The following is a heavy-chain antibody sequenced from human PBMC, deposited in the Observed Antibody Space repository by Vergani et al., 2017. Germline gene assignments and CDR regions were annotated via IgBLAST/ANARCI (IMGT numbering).Heavy chain of an antibody. J-gene: IGHJ6*03. Sequence: EVQLVESGGGLVQPGGSLRLSCAASGFTFSSYEMNWVRQAPGKGLEWISYISSSGSTIYYADSVKGRFTISRDNAENSLYLHMNSLRAEDTAVYYCARDGTFRVADIYYMDVWGKGTTVTVSS. V-gene: IGHV3-48*03. CDR3: ARDGTFRVADIYYMDV. CDR2: ISSSGSTI. CDR1: GFTFSSYE. D-gene: IGHD3-3*01.